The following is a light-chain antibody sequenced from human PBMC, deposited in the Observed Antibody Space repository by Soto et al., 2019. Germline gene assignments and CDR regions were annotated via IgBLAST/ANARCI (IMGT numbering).Light chain of an antibody. V-gene: IGKV3-15*01. J-gene: IGKJ1*01. CDR2: GAS. CDR1: QSVSSN. Sequence: EIVMTQSPATVSVSPGERATLSCRASQSVSSNLAWYQQKPGQAPRLLIYGASTRATGIPARFSGSGSGTDFTLTISSLEPEDFAVYYCQQHSHGPPWTFGQGTKVDVK. CDR3: QQHSHGPPWT.